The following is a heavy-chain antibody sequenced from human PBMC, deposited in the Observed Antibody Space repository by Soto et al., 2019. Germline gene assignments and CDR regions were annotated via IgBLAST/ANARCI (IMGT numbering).Heavy chain of an antibody. V-gene: IGHV1-18*01. CDR1: GYTFTSYG. J-gene: IGHJ4*02. D-gene: IGHD4-17*01. Sequence: ASVKVSCKASGYTFTSYGISWVRQAPGQGLEWMGWISAYNGNTNYAQKFQGWVTMTRDTSISTAHMELSRLRSDDTAVYYCARGDYGDYALGKWGQGTLVTVSS. CDR2: ISAYNGNT. CDR3: ARGDYGDYALGK.